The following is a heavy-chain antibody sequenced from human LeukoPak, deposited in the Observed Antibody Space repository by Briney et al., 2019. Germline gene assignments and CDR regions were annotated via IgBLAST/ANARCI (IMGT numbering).Heavy chain of an antibody. V-gene: IGHV3-23*01. CDR1: GFTFSSYA. J-gene: IGHJ4*02. CDR3: AREPSITMVRGVSRRDFDY. CDR2: ISGRGGRT. D-gene: IGHD3-10*01. Sequence: GGSLRLSCAASGFTFSSYAMSWVRQAPGKGLEWVSAISGRGGRTYYADSVKGRFTISRDNSKNTLYLQMNSLRAEDTAVYYCAREPSITMVRGVSRRDFDYWGQGTLVTVSS.